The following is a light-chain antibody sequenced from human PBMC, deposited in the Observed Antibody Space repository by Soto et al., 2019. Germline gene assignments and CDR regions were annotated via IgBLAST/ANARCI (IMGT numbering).Light chain of an antibody. J-gene: IGLJ1*01. V-gene: IGLV2-14*03. CDR1: SGDVGGYKY. Sequence: QSALTQPASVSGSPGQSITISWTGTSGDVGGYKYVSWYQQHPGKAPKLMIYDIRNRPSGVSNRFSGSKSGNTASLTISGLQAEDEADYYCSSYTSSSTRVFGTGTKLTVL. CDR3: SSYTSSSTRV. CDR2: DIR.